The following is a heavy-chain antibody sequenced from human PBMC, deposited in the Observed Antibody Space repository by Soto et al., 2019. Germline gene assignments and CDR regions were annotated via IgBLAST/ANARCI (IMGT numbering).Heavy chain of an antibody. D-gene: IGHD3-3*01. J-gene: IGHJ4*02. CDR3: ATGNVDSMLEY. V-gene: IGHV4-4*02. Sequence: KPSDTLSLTCVVSDGSISTYDWWTWVHQPPGKGLEWIGKMFHSGGADYSPSLKSRVTISADSSKNHFSLRLTAVTAADTAVYYCATGNVDSMLEYWGQGTQVTVSS. CDR2: MFHSGGA. CDR1: DGSISTYDW.